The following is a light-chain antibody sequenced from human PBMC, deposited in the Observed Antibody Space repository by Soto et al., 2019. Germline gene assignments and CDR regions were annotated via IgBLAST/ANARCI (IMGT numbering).Light chain of an antibody. Sequence: EIVLTQSPGTLSFSPGERATLSCRASQSVSSSYLAWYQQKPGQAPRLLIYGASSRATGIPDRFSGSGSGTAFTLTISRLEPEDFAVYYCQQYGSSPWTFGQGTKVEIK. CDR1: QSVSSSY. CDR3: QQYGSSPWT. CDR2: GAS. V-gene: IGKV3-20*01. J-gene: IGKJ1*01.